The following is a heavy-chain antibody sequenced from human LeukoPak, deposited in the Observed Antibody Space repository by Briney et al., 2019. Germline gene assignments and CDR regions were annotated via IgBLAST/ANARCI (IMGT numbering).Heavy chain of an antibody. CDR1: GFTFSNAW. CDR3: TTVIGYYDSSGYYYPFDY. V-gene: IGHV3-15*01. D-gene: IGHD3-22*01. J-gene: IGHJ4*02. Sequence: GGSLRLSCAASGFTFSNAWMSWVRQAPGKGLEWVGRIKSKTDGGTTDYAAPVKGRFTISRDDSKNTLYLQMNSLKTEDTAVYYCTTVIGYYDSSGYYYPFDYWGQGTLVTVSS. CDR2: IKSKTDGGTT.